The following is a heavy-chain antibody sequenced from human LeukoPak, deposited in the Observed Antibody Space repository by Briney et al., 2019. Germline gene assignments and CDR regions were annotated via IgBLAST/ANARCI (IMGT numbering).Heavy chain of an antibody. J-gene: IGHJ2*01. Sequence: GASVKVSCKASGYTFTGYYMHWVRQAPGQGLEWMGWINPNSGGTNYAQKFQGRVTMTRDTSISTAYVELSRLRSDDTAVYYCAREPIRYYYDSSGYLGFDLWGRGTLVTVSS. D-gene: IGHD3-22*01. CDR1: GYTFTGYY. CDR3: AREPIRYYYDSSGYLGFDL. V-gene: IGHV1-2*02. CDR2: INPNSGGT.